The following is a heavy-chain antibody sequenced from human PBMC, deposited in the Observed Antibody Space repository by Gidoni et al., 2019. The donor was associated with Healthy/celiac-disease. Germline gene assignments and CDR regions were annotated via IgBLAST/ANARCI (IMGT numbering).Heavy chain of an antibody. D-gene: IGHD2-2*01. Sequence: QVQLQQWGAGLLKPSATLSLTCAVYGGSFSGYYWNWIRQPPGKGLEWIGEINHRGSTNYNPSLKSRVTISVDTSKKQFSLKLTSVTAADTAVYSCARAAARNWFDPWGQGTLVTVSS. CDR2: INHRGST. J-gene: IGHJ5*02. V-gene: IGHV4-34*01. CDR1: GGSFSGYY. CDR3: ARAAARNWFDP.